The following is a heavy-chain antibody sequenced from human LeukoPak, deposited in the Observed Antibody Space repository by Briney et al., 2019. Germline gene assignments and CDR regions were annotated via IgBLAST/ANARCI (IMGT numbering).Heavy chain of an antibody. J-gene: IGHJ1*01. V-gene: IGHV3-7*01. D-gene: IGHD3-16*01. CDR1: GFTFSSYW. CDR2: IKQDGSEK. CDR3: ARDPLMISHTGPAWVFQH. Sequence: GGSLRLSCAASGFTFSSYWMSWVRQAPGKGLEWVAKIKQDGSEKYYVDSVKGRFTISRDNAKNSLYLQMNSLRAEDTAVYYCARDPLMISHTGPAWVFQHWGQGTLVTVSS.